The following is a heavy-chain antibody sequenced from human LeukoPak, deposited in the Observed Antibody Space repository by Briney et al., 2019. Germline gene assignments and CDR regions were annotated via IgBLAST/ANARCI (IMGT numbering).Heavy chain of an antibody. CDR1: GGSISSYY. V-gene: IGHV4-4*09. CDR2: IYTSGST. Sequence: PSETLSLTCTVSGGSISSYYWSWIRQPPGKGLEWIGYIYTSGSTNYNPSLKSRVTISVDTSKNQFSLKLSSVTAADTAVYYCAGADIEVVTANYPNNWFDPWGQGTLVTVSS. D-gene: IGHD2-21*02. J-gene: IGHJ5*02. CDR3: AGADIEVVTANYPNNWFDP.